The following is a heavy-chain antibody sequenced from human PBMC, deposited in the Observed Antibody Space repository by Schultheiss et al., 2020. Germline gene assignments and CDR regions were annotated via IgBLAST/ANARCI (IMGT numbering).Heavy chain of an antibody. V-gene: IGHV1-2*04. J-gene: IGHJ6*03. CDR1: GYTFTGYY. CDR2: INPNSGGT. Sequence: ASVKVSCKASGYTFTGYYMHWVRQAPGQGLEWMGWINPNSGGTNYAQKFQGWVTMTRDTSISTAYMELSSLRSEDTAVYYCARAGLKWGHMDVWGKGTTVTVSS. D-gene: IGHD4-11*01. CDR3: ARAGLKWGHMDV.